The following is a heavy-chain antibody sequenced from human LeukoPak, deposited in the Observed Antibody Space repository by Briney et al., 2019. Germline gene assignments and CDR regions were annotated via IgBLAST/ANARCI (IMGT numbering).Heavy chain of an antibody. CDR1: GFTSSSYW. J-gene: IGHJ4*02. D-gene: IGHD3-16*01. Sequence: GGSLRLSCAASGFTSSSYWMHWVRQAPGKGLVWVSRINSDGSSTSYADSVKGRFTISRDNAKNTLYLQMNSLRAEDTAVYYCARAWGQYYFDYWGQGTLVTVSS. V-gene: IGHV3-74*01. CDR3: ARAWGQYYFDY. CDR2: INSDGSST.